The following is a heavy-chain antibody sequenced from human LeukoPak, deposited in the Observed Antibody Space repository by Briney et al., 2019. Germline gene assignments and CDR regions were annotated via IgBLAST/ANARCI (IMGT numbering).Heavy chain of an antibody. CDR2: INPSGGST. D-gene: IGHD5-18*01. Sequence: GASVKVSCKASGYTFTSYYMHWVRQAPGQGLEWMGIINPSGGSTSYAQKFQGRVTMTRDTSTSTVYMELSSLRSEDTAVYYCAREYSYGYRINYFDYWGQGTLVTVSS. V-gene: IGHV1-46*01. CDR1: GYTFTSYY. CDR3: AREYSYGYRINYFDY. J-gene: IGHJ4*02.